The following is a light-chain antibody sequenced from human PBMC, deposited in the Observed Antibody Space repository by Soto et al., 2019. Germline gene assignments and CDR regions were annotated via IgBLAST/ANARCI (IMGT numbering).Light chain of an antibody. Sequence: IQMTQSPSTLSASVGDRVTITCRASQTISSSLAWYQQKPGKAPNLLIYKASSLESGVPSRFSGSGSGTEFTLTINSVQPEDFATYYCQQYSSFWTFGQGTKVEIK. CDR2: KAS. CDR1: QTISSS. CDR3: QQYSSFWT. J-gene: IGKJ1*01. V-gene: IGKV1-5*03.